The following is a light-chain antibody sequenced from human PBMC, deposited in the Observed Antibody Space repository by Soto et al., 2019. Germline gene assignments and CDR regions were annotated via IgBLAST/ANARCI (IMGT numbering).Light chain of an antibody. CDR3: QTWGTDVSV. CDR2: LNSDGSH. V-gene: IGLV4-69*01. CDR1: SGHSSYA. Sequence: QPVLTQRPSASASLGASVKLTCTLSSGHSSYAIAWHQQQPEKGPRFLMRLNSDGSHNKGYGIPDRFSGSSSGAERYLTISSLQSEDEADYYCQTWGTDVSVFGGGTQLTVL. J-gene: IGLJ7*01.